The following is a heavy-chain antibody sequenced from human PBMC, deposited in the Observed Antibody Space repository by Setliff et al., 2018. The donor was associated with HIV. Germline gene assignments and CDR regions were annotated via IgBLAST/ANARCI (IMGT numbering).Heavy chain of an antibody. CDR2: INPSDGAT. Sequence: GASVKVSCKASGYTFTNSFMHWVRQAPGQGLEWMGIINPSDGATTYAQKFEDRVTMTRDTSTNTAYMELSSLRAEDTAVYFCAREYHIPAADTRVGNYLDYWGQGTLVTVSS. D-gene: IGHD6-25*01. CDR3: AREYHIPAADTRVGNYLDY. V-gene: IGHV1-46*01. CDR1: GYTFTNSF. J-gene: IGHJ4*02.